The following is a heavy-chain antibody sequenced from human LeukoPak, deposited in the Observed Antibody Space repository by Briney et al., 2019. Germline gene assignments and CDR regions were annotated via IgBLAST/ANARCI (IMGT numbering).Heavy chain of an antibody. CDR1: GGPIGSY. CDR3: ATAGGPSTADY. Sequence: SETLSLTCTVSGGPIGSYWSWIRQPPGKGLEWIGYIYYSGSTNYNPSLKSRVTISIDTSKNQFSLKLTSVTAADTAVYYCATAGGPSTADYWGQGTLVTVSS. V-gene: IGHV4-59*01. CDR2: IYYSGST. D-gene: IGHD3-16*01. J-gene: IGHJ4*02.